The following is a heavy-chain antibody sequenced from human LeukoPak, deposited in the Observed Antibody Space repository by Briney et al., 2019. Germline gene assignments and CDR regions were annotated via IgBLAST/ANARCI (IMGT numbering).Heavy chain of an antibody. CDR1: GFTFSSYS. V-gene: IGHV3-48*01. CDR3: AGGEQWLTPSPHGMDV. D-gene: IGHD6-19*01. J-gene: IGHJ6*02. Sequence: GGSLRLSCAASGFTFSSYSMNWVRQAPGKGLEWVSYISSSSSTIYYADSVKGRFTISRDNAKNSLYLQMNSLRAEDTAVYYCAGGEQWLTPSPHGMDVWGQGTTVTVSS. CDR2: ISSSSSTI.